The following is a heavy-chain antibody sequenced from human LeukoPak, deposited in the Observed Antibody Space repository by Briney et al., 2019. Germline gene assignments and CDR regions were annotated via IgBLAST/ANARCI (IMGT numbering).Heavy chain of an antibody. V-gene: IGHV1-46*01. D-gene: IGHD6-13*01. J-gene: IGHJ2*01. CDR2: INPSDART. CDR1: GYSFTSGY. Sequence: ASVKVSCKASGYSFTSGYLHWVRQAPGQGLEWIGMINPSDARTTYAQKFQGRVTMTRDTSTTTVYMEMSSLRSDNTAVFYCARDKANSSSWPFDLWGSGALVTVSS. CDR3: ARDKANSSSWPFDL.